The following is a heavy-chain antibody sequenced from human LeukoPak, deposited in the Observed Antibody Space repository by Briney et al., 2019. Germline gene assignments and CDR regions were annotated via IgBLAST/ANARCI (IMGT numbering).Heavy chain of an antibody. D-gene: IGHD2-15*01. J-gene: IGHJ4*02. V-gene: IGHV3-21*04. CDR2: ISSSGSYI. CDR1: GFTFSSYS. CDR3: AKFRRASMVVVAAIVNY. Sequence: GGSLRLSCAASGFTFSSYSMNWVRQAPGKGLEWVSSISSSGSYIYYADSVKGRFTISRDNSKNTLYLQMNSLRAEDTAVYYCAKFRRASMVVVAAIVNYWGQGTLATVSS.